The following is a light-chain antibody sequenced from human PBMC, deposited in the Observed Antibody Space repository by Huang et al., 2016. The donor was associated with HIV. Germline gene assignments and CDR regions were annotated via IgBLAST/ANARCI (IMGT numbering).Light chain of an antibody. V-gene: IGKV2-29*02. J-gene: IGKJ2*01. CDR1: QGLLYREKIY. Sequence: DIVMTQTPLSLSVTPGQPASISCKSSQGLLYREKIYLYWYLQKPGQSPQLLIYEVSNRFSGVLDRFSGSGSPTDFTLKISRVETEDVGVYYCMQGKQLPYTFGQGTRLEIK. CDR2: EVS. CDR3: MQGKQLPYT.